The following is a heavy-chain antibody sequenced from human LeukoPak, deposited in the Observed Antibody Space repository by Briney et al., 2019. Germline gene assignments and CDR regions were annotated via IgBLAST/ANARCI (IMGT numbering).Heavy chain of an antibody. CDR2: ISGNGSAT. Sequence: QPGGSLRLSCAASGFTFSNYAMCWVRQAPGKGLEWVSAISGNGSATYCADSVKGRFTISRDNAKNSLYLQMNSLRAEDTAVYYCARVGYYDSSDYYHEDGFDIWGQGTMVTVSS. CDR3: ARVGYYDSSDYYHEDGFDI. CDR1: GFTFSNYA. J-gene: IGHJ3*02. D-gene: IGHD3-22*01. V-gene: IGHV3-23*01.